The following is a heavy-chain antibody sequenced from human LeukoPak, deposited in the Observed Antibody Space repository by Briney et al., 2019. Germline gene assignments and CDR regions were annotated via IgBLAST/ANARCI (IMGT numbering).Heavy chain of an antibody. J-gene: IGHJ1*01. CDR1: GDSVSSNRGA. CDR3: VRGFGYFQH. Sequence: SQTLSLTCAIYGDSVSSNRGAWNWIRQSPSRGLEWLGRTYYRSKWYNDYAVSVKSRITINPDTSKNQFSLQLNSVTPEDTAVYFCVRGFGYFQHWGQGTLVTVSS. D-gene: IGHD3-10*01. CDR2: TYYRSKWYN. V-gene: IGHV6-1*01.